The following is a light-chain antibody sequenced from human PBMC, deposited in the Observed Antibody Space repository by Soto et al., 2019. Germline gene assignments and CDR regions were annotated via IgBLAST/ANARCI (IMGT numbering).Light chain of an antibody. CDR3: MQALQTSFT. CDR1: QSLLHRNGYNY. CDR2: LGS. V-gene: IGKV2-28*01. Sequence: DIVMTQSPLSLSVTPGEPASISCRCSQSLLHRNGYNYLDWYLQKPGQSPQLLTSLGSNRASGVPDRLSGSGSGTDFTLNITRVEAGDVGVYYCMQALQTSFTFGPGTRVDI. J-gene: IGKJ3*01.